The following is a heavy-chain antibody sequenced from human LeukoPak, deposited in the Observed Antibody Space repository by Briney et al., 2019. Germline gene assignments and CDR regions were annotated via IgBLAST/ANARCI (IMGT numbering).Heavy chain of an antibody. Sequence: GGSLRLSCAASGFIFSDYYMSWIRQAPGKGLEWVSFISSGGTTIYYADSVKGRFTISRDNAQNSLFLQMNSLRAEDTAVYYCVRDMGGWQTYFDYWGQGTLVTVSS. CDR2: ISSGGTTI. CDR1: GFIFSDYY. J-gene: IGHJ4*02. D-gene: IGHD6-19*01. V-gene: IGHV3-11*04. CDR3: VRDMGGWQTYFDY.